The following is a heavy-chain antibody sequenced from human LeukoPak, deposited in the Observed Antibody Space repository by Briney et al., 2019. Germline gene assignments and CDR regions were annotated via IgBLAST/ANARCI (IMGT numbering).Heavy chain of an antibody. CDR1: GFTFSSYG. V-gene: IGHV3-30*03. J-gene: IGHJ4*02. CDR2: DGSNK. CDR3: ARARPSMWIDY. Sequence: PGGSLRLSCAASGFTFSSYGMHWVRQAPGKGLEWVAYDGSNKHYADSVKGRFTISRDNFKNTLYLKMNSLRVEDTAVYYCARARPSMWIDYWGQGTLVTVSS. D-gene: IGHD5-12*01.